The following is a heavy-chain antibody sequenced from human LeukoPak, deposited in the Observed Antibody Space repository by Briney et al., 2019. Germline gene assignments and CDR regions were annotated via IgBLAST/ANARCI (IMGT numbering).Heavy chain of an antibody. Sequence: SETLSLTCTVSGGSISSSSYYWGWISQPPGKGLEWIGSIYYSGSTYYNPSLKCRVTISVDTSKNQFSLKLSSVAAADTAVYYCARLHSGYDSSNYFDYWGQGTLVTVSS. D-gene: IGHD5-12*01. CDR3: ARLHSGYDSSNYFDY. J-gene: IGHJ4*02. CDR2: IYYSGST. V-gene: IGHV4-39*01. CDR1: GGSISSSSYY.